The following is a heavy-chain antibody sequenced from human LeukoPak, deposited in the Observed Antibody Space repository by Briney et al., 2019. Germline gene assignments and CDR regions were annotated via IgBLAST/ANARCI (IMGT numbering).Heavy chain of an antibody. D-gene: IGHD2-2*02. CDR1: GGSISSGGYY. Sequence: PSQTLSLTCTVSGGSISSGGYYWSRIRQHPGKGLEWIGYIYYSGSTYYNPSLKSRVTISVDTSKNQFSLKLSSVTAADTAVYYCARMEARGSEERFGPSTPIPSYYYYGMDVWGQGTTVTVSS. CDR2: IYYSGST. J-gene: IGHJ6*02. CDR3: ARMEARGSEERFGPSTPIPSYYYYGMDV. V-gene: IGHV4-31*03.